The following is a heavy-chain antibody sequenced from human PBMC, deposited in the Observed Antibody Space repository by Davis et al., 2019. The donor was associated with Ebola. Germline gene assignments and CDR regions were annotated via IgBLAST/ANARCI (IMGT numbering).Heavy chain of an antibody. CDR1: GGSISRGGSY. CDR3: ARGHTRYSYSLDWFDP. J-gene: IGHJ5*02. V-gene: IGHV4-31*03. Sequence: LRLSCTVSGGSISRGGSYWTWIRQHPGKGLEWIGYIYYSGSTYYNPSLKSRFTMSVDTSKNQFSLKLGSVTAADTAVYYCARGHTRYSYSLDWFDPWGQGILVTVSS. D-gene: IGHD5-18*01. CDR2: IYYSGST.